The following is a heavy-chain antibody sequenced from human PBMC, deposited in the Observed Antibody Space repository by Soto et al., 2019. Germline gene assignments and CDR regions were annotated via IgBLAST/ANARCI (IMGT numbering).Heavy chain of an antibody. D-gene: IGHD6-19*01. CDR3: ARGGMAGTGGYYYYGMDV. CDR1: GYTFTGYY. Sequence: QVQLVQSGAEVKKPGASVKVSCKASGYTFTGYYMHWVRQAPGQGLEWMGWINLNSGGTNYAQKFQGWVTMTRDTSISTAYMELSRLRSDDTAVYYCARGGMAGTGGYYYYGMDVWGQGTTVTVSS. V-gene: IGHV1-2*04. CDR2: INLNSGGT. J-gene: IGHJ6*02.